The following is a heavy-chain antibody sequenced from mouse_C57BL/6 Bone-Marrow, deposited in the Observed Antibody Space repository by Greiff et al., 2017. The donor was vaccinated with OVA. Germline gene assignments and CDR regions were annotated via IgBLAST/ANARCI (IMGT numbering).Heavy chain of an antibody. D-gene: IGHD2-1*01. CDR1: GISITTGNYR. CDR3: ARDEGGYGNYWYFDV. CDR2: IYYSGTI. J-gene: IGHJ1*03. V-gene: IGHV3-5*01. Sequence: EVKLQESGPGLVKPSQTVFLTCTVTGISITTGNYRWSWIRQFPGNKLEWIGYIYYSGTITYNPSLTSRTTITRDTPKNQFFLEMNSLTAEDTATYYCARDEGGYGNYWYFDVWGTGTTVTVSS.